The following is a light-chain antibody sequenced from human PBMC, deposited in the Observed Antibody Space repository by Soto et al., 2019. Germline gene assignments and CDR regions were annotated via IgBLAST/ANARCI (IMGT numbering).Light chain of an antibody. CDR1: QSVSSSY. J-gene: IGKJ2*01. V-gene: IGKV3-20*01. Sequence: EIVLTKSPGTLSLSPGERATLSCRARQSVSSSYLAWYQQRPGQAPRHLVYATSARATGIPDRFSGSGSGTHFTLTISRLEPEDFAVNYCQQYGSSPRYTFGQGTKLEIK. CDR3: QQYGSSPRYT. CDR2: ATS.